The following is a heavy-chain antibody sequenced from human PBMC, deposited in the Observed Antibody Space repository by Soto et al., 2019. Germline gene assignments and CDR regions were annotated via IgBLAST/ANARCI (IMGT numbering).Heavy chain of an antibody. CDR1: GGSISSYY. CDR2: IYYSGST. V-gene: IGHV4-59*08. Sequence: PSETLSLTCTVSGGSISSYYWSWIRQPPGKGLEWIGYIYYSGSTNYNPSLKSRVTISVDTSKNQFSLKLSSVTAADTAVYYCARLQATMIVVVTSPYYFDYWGQGTLVTVSS. CDR3: ARLQATMIVVVTSPYYFDY. J-gene: IGHJ4*02. D-gene: IGHD3-22*01.